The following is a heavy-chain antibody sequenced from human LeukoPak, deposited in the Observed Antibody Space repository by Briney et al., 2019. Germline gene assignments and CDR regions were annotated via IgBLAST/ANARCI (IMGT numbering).Heavy chain of an antibody. CDR2: TSSDLNVK. D-gene: IGHD3-10*01. CDR1: GFTLRNYV. V-gene: IGHV3-30-3*01. J-gene: IGHJ4*02. Sequence: GGSLGLSCAASGFTLRNYVIHWVRQAPGKGLEWVAVTSSDLNVKLYADSVKGRFTISRDNSRSTLYLQMNSLRPEDTAIYYCAREGYYGSGSPPSLYFDYWGQGALVTVSS. CDR3: AREGYYGSGSPPSLYFDY.